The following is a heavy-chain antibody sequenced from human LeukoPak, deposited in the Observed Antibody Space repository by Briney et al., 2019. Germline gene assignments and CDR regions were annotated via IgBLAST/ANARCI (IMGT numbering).Heavy chain of an antibody. CDR2: IYSGGST. J-gene: IGHJ3*02. Sequence: GGSLRLSCAASGFTVSSNYMSWVRQAPGKGLEWVSVIYSGGSTYYADSVKGRFTISRDNSKNTLYLQMNSLRAEDTAVYYCARDSHITMIVVASGAFDIWGQGTMVTVSS. CDR1: GFTVSSNY. D-gene: IGHD3-22*01. V-gene: IGHV3-66*01. CDR3: ARDSHITMIVVASGAFDI.